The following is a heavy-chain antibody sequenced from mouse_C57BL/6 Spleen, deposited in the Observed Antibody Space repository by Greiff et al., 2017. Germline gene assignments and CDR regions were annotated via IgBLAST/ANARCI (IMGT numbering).Heavy chain of an antibody. V-gene: IGHV5-17*01. J-gene: IGHJ4*01. CDR2: ISSGSSTI. CDR3: ARASYYYDYVYAMDY. Sequence: EVMLVESGGGLVKPGGSLKLSCAASGFTFSDYGMHWVRQAPEKGLEWVAYISSGSSTIYYADTVKGRFTISRDNAKNTLFLQMTSLRSEDTAMYYCARASYYYDYVYAMDYWGKGTSVTVSS. D-gene: IGHD2-4*01. CDR1: GFTFSDYG.